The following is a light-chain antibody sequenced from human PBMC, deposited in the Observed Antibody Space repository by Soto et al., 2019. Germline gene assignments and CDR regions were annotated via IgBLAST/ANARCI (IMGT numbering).Light chain of an antibody. Sequence: DIQMTQSPSSLSASVGDRVTITCRASQSISTYLNWYQQKPGKAPNLLIFAASTLQSGVPSRFSGSGSGTDFTLTISRLEPEDFAVYYCQQYGSSPTTFGQGTKVDIK. CDR2: AAS. CDR1: QSISTY. V-gene: IGKV1-39*01. J-gene: IGKJ1*01. CDR3: QQYGSSPTT.